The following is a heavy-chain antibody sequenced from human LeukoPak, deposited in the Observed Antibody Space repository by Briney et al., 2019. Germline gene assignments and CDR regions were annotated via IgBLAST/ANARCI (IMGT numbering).Heavy chain of an antibody. V-gene: IGHV3-30*18. J-gene: IGHJ4*02. CDR2: ISYDGSNK. CDR1: GFTFSSYG. Sequence: PGRSLRLSCAASGFTFSSYGMHWVRQAPGKGLEWVAVISYDGSNKYYADSVKGRFTISRDNSKNTLYLQMNSLRAEDTAVYYCAKDPGKSTVLLPDYFDYWGQGTLVTVSS. CDR3: AKDPGKSTVLLPDYFDY. D-gene: IGHD2-15*01.